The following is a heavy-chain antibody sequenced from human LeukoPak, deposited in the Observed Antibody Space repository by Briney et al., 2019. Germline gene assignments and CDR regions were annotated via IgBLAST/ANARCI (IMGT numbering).Heavy chain of an antibody. J-gene: IGHJ4*02. CDR1: GYTFTSYG. V-gene: IGHV1-18*01. Sequence: ASVKVSCKASGYTFTSYGISWVRQAPGQGLEWMGWISAYNGNTNYAQKLQGRVTMTRDTSTSTVYMELSSLRSEDTAVYYCARAVFGGDSWYYFDYWGQGTLVTVSS. CDR3: ARAVFGGDSWYYFDY. CDR2: ISAYNGNT. D-gene: IGHD2-21*02.